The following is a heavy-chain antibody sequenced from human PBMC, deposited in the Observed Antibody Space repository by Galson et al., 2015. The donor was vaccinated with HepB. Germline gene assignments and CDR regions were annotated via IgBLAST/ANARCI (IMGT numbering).Heavy chain of an antibody. CDR1: GAIFSNPG. CDR2: ISSAGRVQ. V-gene: IGHV3-30*18. J-gene: IGHJ4*02. D-gene: IGHD6-13*01. Sequence: SLRLYSAACGAIFSNPGVHGVRQTPGKGLVWVAVISSAGRVQHYRDSVKGRFTISRDNSKNTLYLQMNSLRAEDTAVYYCAKGQQQLVPQEDYFDYWGQGTLVTVSS. CDR3: AKGQQQLVPQEDYFDY.